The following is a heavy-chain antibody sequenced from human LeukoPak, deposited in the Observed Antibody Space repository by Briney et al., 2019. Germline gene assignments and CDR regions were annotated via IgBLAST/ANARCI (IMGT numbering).Heavy chain of an antibody. J-gene: IGHJ3*02. CDR3: ARRVPAAYDAFDI. CDR1: GGSIGNYY. D-gene: IGHD2-2*01. CDR2: IYNTGTT. Sequence: SETLSLTCTVSGGSIGNYYWSWIRQPPGKGLEWIGYIYNTGTTNYNPSLKSRVTMSLDTSKNQFSLKLSSVTAADTAVYYCARRVPAAYDAFDIWGQGTMVTVSS. V-gene: IGHV4-59*01.